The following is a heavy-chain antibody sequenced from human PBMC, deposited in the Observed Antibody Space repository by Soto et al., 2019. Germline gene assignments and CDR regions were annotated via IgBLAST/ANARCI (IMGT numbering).Heavy chain of an antibody. CDR1: GFTFSNAW. V-gene: IGHV3-15*01. CDR2: IKSKTDGGTT. CDR3: TQKESYCSGGSCYSFDY. Sequence: GGSLRLSCAASGFTFSNAWMSWVRQAPGKGLEWVGRIKSKTDGGTTDYAAPVKGRFTISRDDSKNTLYLQKNSLKTEDTAVYYCTQKESYCSGGSCYSFDYWGQGTLVTVSS. D-gene: IGHD2-15*01. J-gene: IGHJ4*02.